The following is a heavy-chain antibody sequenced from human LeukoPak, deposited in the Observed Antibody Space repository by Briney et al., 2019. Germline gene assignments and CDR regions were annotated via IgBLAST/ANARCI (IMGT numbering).Heavy chain of an antibody. CDR2: VYTNGGT. CDR1: GGSINSDF. V-gene: IGHV4-4*07. D-gene: IGHD1-26*01. Sequence: SETLSLTCVVSGGSINSDFWSWIRQPAGKGLEWIGRVYTNGGTNYNPSLKSRVTISIDTAKNQFSLRVRSVTAADTAIYYCAGGHSGSSAKILYYYYMDVWGKGPRSPSP. CDR3: AGGHSGSSAKILYYYYMDV. J-gene: IGHJ6*03.